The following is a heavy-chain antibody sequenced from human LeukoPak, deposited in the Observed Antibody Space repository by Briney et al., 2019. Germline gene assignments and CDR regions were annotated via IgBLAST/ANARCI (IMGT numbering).Heavy chain of an antibody. CDR1: GGSISSSSYY. V-gene: IGHV4-39*01. CDR3: ARALLAAPRRWDLFDP. CDR2: NNYSGST. D-gene: IGHD2-15*01. J-gene: IGHJ5*02. Sequence: PSETLSLTCTVSGGSISSSSYYWGWVRQPPGKGLEWIGRNNYSGSTYYNPSLKSRVTICVDTSKNQFSLELSSVTAADTAVYYCARALLAAPRRWDLFDPWGQGTLVTVSS.